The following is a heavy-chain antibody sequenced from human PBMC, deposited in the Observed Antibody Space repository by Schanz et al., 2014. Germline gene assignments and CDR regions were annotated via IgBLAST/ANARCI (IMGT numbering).Heavy chain of an antibody. V-gene: IGHV4-59*08. D-gene: IGHD1-1*01. CDR1: GGSITSYY. Sequence: QVQLQESGPGLVKPSETLSLTCTVSGGSITSYYWSWIRQPPGKGLEWIGYIYDSGSTNYKSSLKSRATIPVDPSKNHFPLKLTSVTAADTAVYYCARHAGSGTHYAGVFYFDSWGQGTLVTVSS. CDR3: ARHAGSGTHYAGVFYFDS. J-gene: IGHJ4*02. CDR2: IYDSGST.